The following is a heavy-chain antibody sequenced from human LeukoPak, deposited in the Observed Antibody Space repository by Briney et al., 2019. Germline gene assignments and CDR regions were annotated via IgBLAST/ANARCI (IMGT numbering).Heavy chain of an antibody. CDR1: GFTFSSYS. J-gene: IGHJ3*02. Sequence: PGGSLRLSCAASGFTFSSYSINWVRQAPGKGLEWVSYISRSSSTIYYADSVKGRFTISRDNAKNSLYLQMNSLRAEDTAVYYCARRAWFGELPQDWSDAFDIWGQGTMVTVSS. V-gene: IGHV3-48*01. D-gene: IGHD3-10*01. CDR2: ISRSSSTI. CDR3: ARRAWFGELPQDWSDAFDI.